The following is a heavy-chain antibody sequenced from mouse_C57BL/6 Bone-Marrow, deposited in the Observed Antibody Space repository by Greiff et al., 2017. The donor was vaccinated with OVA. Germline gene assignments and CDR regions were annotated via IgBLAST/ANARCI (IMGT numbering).Heavy chain of an antibody. D-gene: IGHD4-1*01. CDR1: GFTFSDFY. J-gene: IGHJ1*03. Sequence: EVKLVESGGGLVQSGRSLRLSCATSGFTFSDFYMEWVRQAPGKGLEWIAASRNKANDYTTEYSASVKGRVIVSRDTSQSILYLQMNALRAEDTAIYYCARALTGTFDVWGTGTTVTVSS. V-gene: IGHV7-1*01. CDR2: SRNKANDYTT. CDR3: ARALTGTFDV.